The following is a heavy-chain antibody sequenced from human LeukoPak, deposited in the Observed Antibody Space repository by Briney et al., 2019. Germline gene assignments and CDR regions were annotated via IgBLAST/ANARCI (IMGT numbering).Heavy chain of an antibody. D-gene: IGHD6-19*01. J-gene: IGHJ4*02. CDR3: AKETVAAPPIDY. Sequence: GGSLRLSCTASGFTFSSYAMSWVRQAPGKGLEWVSAISQSDYSTYYADSVKGHFTISRDNSKNTLYLQMNSLRAEDTAVYYCAKETVAAPPIDYWGQGTLVTVSS. V-gene: IGHV3-23*01. CDR1: GFTFSSYA. CDR2: ISQSDYST.